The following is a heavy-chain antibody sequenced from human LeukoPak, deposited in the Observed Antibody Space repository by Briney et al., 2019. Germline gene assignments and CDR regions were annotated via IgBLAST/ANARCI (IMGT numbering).Heavy chain of an antibody. CDR1: GFIFSDYW. V-gene: IGHV3-74*01. Sequence: GGSLRLSCAPSGFIFSDYWFHWVRQTPGQGLVWVAAINRDGAGTSHADSVRGRFTVSRDNAKNTLYLQLNSLRADDTAVYYCARGLSYAVAYGDYWGQGTLVTVSS. D-gene: IGHD6-19*01. CDR3: ARGLSYAVAYGDY. J-gene: IGHJ4*02. CDR2: INRDGAGT.